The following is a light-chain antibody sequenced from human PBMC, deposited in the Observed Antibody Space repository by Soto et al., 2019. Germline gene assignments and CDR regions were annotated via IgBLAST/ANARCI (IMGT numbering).Light chain of an antibody. Sequence: IQLTQSPSSLSASVGDRVTITCRASQDISSYLAWYQQKPGKAPRLLIYAASTFQSGAPSRFSGSGSATDFALTISSLQPEDFATYYCQQLNSYPRTFGQGTKVEIK. V-gene: IGKV1-9*01. CDR3: QQLNSYPRT. CDR1: QDISSY. J-gene: IGKJ1*01. CDR2: AAS.